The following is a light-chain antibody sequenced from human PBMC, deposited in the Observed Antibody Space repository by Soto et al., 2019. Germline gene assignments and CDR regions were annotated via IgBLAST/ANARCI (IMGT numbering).Light chain of an antibody. Sequence: EIVMMQSPATLSVSPGERATLSCRASQNVSNNLACYQDKPGHAHSLLIYGAATRATGIPAKFSGSGSGTEFTLTTTSLHPAKFPVYYCQQSNNWPSALTFGGGTKVDIK. J-gene: IGKJ4*01. CDR1: QNVSNN. CDR2: GAA. V-gene: IGKV3-15*01. CDR3: QQSNNWPSALT.